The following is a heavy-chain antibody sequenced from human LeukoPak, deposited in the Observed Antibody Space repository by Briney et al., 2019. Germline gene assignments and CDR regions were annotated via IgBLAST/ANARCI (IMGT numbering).Heavy chain of an antibody. CDR3: AREGDYGDRYYYYGMDV. Sequence: SVKVSCKASGGTFSSYAISWVRQTPGQGLEWMGGIIPIFGTANYAQKFQGRVTITADKSTSTAYMELSSLRSEDTAVYYCAREGDYGDRYYYYGMDVWGKGTTVTVSS. CDR2: IIPIFGTA. V-gene: IGHV1-69*06. J-gene: IGHJ6*04. D-gene: IGHD4-17*01. CDR1: GGTFSSYA.